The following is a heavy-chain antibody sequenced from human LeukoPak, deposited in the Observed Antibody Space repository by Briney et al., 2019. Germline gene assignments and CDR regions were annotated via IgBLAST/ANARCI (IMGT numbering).Heavy chain of an antibody. CDR1: GFTFNNYA. CDR3: ARDCADYVGYFFFDY. D-gene: IGHD4-17*01. J-gene: IGHJ4*02. CDR2: ISGGGETT. Sequence: GGSLRLSCAASGFTFNNYAMNWVRQAPGKGLEWVSSISGGGETTYYADSAKGRFTISRDNSQNTLYLQMNSLRAEDTAVYYCARDCADYVGYFFFDYWGQGTLVTVSS. V-gene: IGHV3-23*01.